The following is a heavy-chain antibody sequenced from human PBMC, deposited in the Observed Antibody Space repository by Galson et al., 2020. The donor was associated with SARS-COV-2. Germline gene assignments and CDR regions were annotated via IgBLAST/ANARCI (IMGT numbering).Heavy chain of an antibody. CDR3: ARGEGITIFGVVIIGAVDI. D-gene: IGHD3-3*01. V-gene: IGHV4-31*03. J-gene: IGHJ3*02. Sequence: SETLSLTCTVSGGSISSGGYYWSWIRQHPGKGLEWIGYIYYSGSTYYNPSLKSRVTISVDTSKNQFSLKLSSVTAADTAVYYCARGEGITIFGVVIIGAVDIWGQGTMVTVSS. CDR1: GGSISSGGYY. CDR2: IYYSGST.